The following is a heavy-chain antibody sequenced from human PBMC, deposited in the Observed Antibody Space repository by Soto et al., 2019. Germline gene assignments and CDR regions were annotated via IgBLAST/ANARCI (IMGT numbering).Heavy chain of an antibody. CDR3: ARCYCSVGSCFTCWHFDL. V-gene: IGHV1-18*01. Sequence: QVQVVQSGAEVKKTGASVKVACKASGYSFDTFGMSWVRQAPGQGLEWMGWISIEKGDTNSAQKFQDRVTMTTDTSTSTAYMDLRSLTSDDTAVYYCARCYCSVGSCFTCWHFDLWGHGTLVTVSS. CDR1: GYSFDTFG. D-gene: IGHD2-15*01. J-gene: IGHJ2*01. CDR2: ISIEKGDT.